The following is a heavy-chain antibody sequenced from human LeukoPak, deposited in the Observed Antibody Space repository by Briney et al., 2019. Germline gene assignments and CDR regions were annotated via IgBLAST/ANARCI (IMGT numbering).Heavy chain of an antibody. J-gene: IGHJ4*02. Sequence: GGSLRLSCAASGFTFSSYAMSWVRQAPGKGLEWVLAISGSGGSTYYADSVKGRFTISRDNSKNTLYLQMNSLRAEDTAVYYCAKDSSYRAVAGTSDYWGQGTLVTVSS. D-gene: IGHD6-19*01. V-gene: IGHV3-23*01. CDR2: ISGSGGST. CDR1: GFTFSSYA. CDR3: AKDSSYRAVAGTSDY.